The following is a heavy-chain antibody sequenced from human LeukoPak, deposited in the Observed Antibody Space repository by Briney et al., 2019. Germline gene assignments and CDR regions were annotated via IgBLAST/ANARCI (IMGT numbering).Heavy chain of an antibody. CDR1: GFTVSSNY. CDR3: ARTNSGSHGAFDI. CDR2: IYNSGST. D-gene: IGHD3-22*01. V-gene: IGHV3-53*01. Sequence: PGGSLRLSCAASGFTVSSNYMSWVRQAPGKGLEWVSVIYNSGSTYYADSVKGRFTISKDNSKNTLYLQIYSVRVEDTAVYYCARTNSGSHGAFDIWGQGTLVTVSS. J-gene: IGHJ3*02.